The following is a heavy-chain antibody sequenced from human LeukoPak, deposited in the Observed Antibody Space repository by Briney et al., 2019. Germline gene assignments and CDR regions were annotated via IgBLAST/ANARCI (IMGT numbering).Heavy chain of an antibody. Sequence: PSETLSLTCTVSGGSISSYYWSWLRQPPGKGLEWIGYIYYSGSTNYNPSLKSRVTISVDTSENQFSLKLSSVTAADTAVYYCARVPSGSYYRGNYFDYWGQGTLVTVSS. CDR3: ARVPSGSYYRGNYFDY. CDR1: GGSISSYY. V-gene: IGHV4-59*01. J-gene: IGHJ4*02. D-gene: IGHD1-26*01. CDR2: IYYSGST.